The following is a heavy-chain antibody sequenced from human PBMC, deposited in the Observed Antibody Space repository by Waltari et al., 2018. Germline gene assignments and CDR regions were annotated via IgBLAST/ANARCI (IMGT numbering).Heavy chain of an antibody. Sequence: HVQLVESGGGVVQTGRSLRLSCAASGFTFRSYAMHWVRQAPGKGPEWVAVIWYDGGDKYYANSVEGRFTISRDNSRDTLFLQMNSLRAEDTGLYYCARDLRTGTSLTDAFDIWGQGTMVTVSS. CDR3: ARDLRTGTSLTDAFDI. J-gene: IGHJ3*02. D-gene: IGHD1-1*01. CDR2: IWYDGGDK. V-gene: IGHV3-33*01. CDR1: GFTFRSYA.